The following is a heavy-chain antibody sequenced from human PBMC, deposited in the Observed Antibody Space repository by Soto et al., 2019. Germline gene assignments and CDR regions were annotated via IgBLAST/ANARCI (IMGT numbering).Heavy chain of an antibody. CDR1: GFTFSSYA. CDR2: ISGSGGST. CDR3: AKRERAAGPHYYYYGMDV. D-gene: IGHD6-13*01. Sequence: PGGSLRLSCAASGFTFSSYAMSWVRQAPGKGLEWVSAISGSGGSTYYADSVKGRFTISRDNSKNTLYLQMNSLRAEDTAVYYCAKRERAAGPHYYYYGMDVWGQGTTVTVSS. V-gene: IGHV3-23*01. J-gene: IGHJ6*02.